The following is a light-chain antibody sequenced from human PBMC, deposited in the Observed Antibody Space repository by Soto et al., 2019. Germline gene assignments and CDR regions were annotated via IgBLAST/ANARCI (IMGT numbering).Light chain of an antibody. V-gene: IGKV1-17*01. Sequence: DIQMTRSPSSLSASVGDRVTITCRASQGIRSDLVWYQQKPGKAPKRLIYAASSLQSGVPSRFSGTGSGTEFTLTINSLQPEDFATYYCLQHNSLPLTFGQGTKLEIK. CDR2: AAS. J-gene: IGKJ2*01. CDR3: LQHNSLPLT. CDR1: QGIRSD.